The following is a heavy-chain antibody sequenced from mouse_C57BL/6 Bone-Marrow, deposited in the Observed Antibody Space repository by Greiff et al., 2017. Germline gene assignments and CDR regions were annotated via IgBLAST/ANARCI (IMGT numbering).Heavy chain of an antibody. Sequence: VQLQQPGAELVKPGASVKLSCKASGYTFTSYWMHWVKPRPGQGLEWIGMFHPNSGSTNYNEKFKSKAPLTVDKSSSTAYMQLSSLTSEDSAVYYCARERDYYGSSYADYWGQGTTLTVSS. CDR1: GYTFTSYW. J-gene: IGHJ2*01. CDR2: FHPNSGST. CDR3: ARERDYYGSSYADY. D-gene: IGHD1-1*01. V-gene: IGHV1-64*01.